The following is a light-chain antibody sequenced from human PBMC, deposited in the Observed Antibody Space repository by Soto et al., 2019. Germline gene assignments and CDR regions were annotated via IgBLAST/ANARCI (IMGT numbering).Light chain of an antibody. J-gene: IGKJ4*01. Sequence: EIVLTQSPGTLSLSPGERATLSCRASQSVRSNLAWYQQKPGQAPRLLIYGASTRATGIPARFSGSGSGTEFTLTISSLQSEDFAVYYCQQYHNWPLTFGGGTKVDIK. CDR3: QQYHNWPLT. CDR2: GAS. CDR1: QSVRSN. V-gene: IGKV3-15*01.